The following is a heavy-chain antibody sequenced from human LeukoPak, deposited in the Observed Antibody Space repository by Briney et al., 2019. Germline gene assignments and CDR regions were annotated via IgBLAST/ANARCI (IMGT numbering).Heavy chain of an antibody. CDR1: GFTFSSYA. CDR2: MSSDGSKK. CDR3: AKKFRGTTVKSGDYFDY. V-gene: IGHV3-30-3*02. D-gene: IGHD4-17*01. Sequence: GGPLRLSCAASGFTFSSYAMHWVRQTPGKGLEWVAVMSSDGSKKYYADSVKGRFTISRDNSKNTLYLQMNSLRAEDTAVYYCAKKFRGTTVKSGDYFDYWGQGTLVTVSS. J-gene: IGHJ4*02.